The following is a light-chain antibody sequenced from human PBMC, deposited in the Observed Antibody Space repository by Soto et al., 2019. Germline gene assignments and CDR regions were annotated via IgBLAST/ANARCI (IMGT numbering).Light chain of an antibody. V-gene: IGKV1-39*01. CDR1: QSISSS. Sequence: DIQMTQSPSSLSASVRDRVTITCRASQSISSSVNWYQQKPGKAPKLLIYAESSLHSGVPSRFSGSGYGTDFTLTISSMQPEDFATYYCQQSYSTPRTFGQGTKVEIK. CDR3: QQSYSTPRT. CDR2: AES. J-gene: IGKJ1*01.